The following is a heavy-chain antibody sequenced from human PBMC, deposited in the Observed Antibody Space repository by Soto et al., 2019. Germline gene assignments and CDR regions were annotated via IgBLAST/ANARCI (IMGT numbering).Heavy chain of an antibody. J-gene: IGHJ4*02. V-gene: IGHV3-23*01. D-gene: IGHD3-10*01. CDR1: GFTCSSYA. CDR2: ISGSGGST. CDR3: AKYYGYARSNFDY. Sequence: PGGSLRLSCAASGFTCSSYAMSWVRQAPGKGLEWVSAISGSGGSTYYADSVKGRFTISRDNSKNTLYLQMNSLRAEDTAVYYCAKYYGYARSNFDYWGQGTLVTVSS.